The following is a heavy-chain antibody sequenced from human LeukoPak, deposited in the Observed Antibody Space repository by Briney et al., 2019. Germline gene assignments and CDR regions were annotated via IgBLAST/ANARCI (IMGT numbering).Heavy chain of an antibody. V-gene: IGHV5-51*01. J-gene: IGHJ5*02. Sequence: GESLKISCKGSGYSFTSYWIGWVRQMPGKGLEWMGIIYPGDSDTRYSPSFQGQVTISADKSISTAYLQWSSLKASDTAMYYCARCLGGSGSYYLNWFDPWGQGTLVTVSS. CDR2: IYPGDSDT. CDR3: ARCLGGSGSYYLNWFDP. D-gene: IGHD3-10*01. CDR1: GYSFTSYW.